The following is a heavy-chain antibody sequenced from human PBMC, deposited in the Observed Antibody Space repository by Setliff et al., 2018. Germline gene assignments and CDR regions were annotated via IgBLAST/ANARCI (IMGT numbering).Heavy chain of an antibody. CDR2: INPSGGLT. V-gene: IGHV1-46*01. CDR1: GYTLTNYY. D-gene: IGHD3-10*01. J-gene: IGHJ4*02. Sequence: GASVKVSCKASGYTLTNYYMHWVRQAPGQGLEWMGIINPSGGLTRYAQKFQGRVTMTRDTSTSTVYMEVSSLRSEDTAVYYCARGLSDYYYESGSFPILGYWGQGTLVTVSS. CDR3: ARGLSDYYYESGSFPILGY.